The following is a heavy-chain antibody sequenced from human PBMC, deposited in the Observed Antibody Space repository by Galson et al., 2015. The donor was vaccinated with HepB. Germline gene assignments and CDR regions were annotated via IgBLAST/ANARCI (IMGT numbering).Heavy chain of an antibody. V-gene: IGHV1-3*01. CDR3: ARDPLNRNYFNYFDY. D-gene: IGHD1-7*01. CDR2: INAGNGNT. Sequence: SVKVSCKASGYTFTSYAMHWVRQAPGQRLEWMGWINAGNGNTKYSQKFQGRVTITRDTSASTAYMELSSLRSEDTAVYYCARDPLNRNYFNYFDYWGQGTLVTVSS. J-gene: IGHJ4*02. CDR1: GYTFTSYA.